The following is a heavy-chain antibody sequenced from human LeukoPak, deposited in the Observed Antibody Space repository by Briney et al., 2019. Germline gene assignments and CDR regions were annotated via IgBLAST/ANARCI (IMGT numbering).Heavy chain of an antibody. CDR1: GYTFTSYG. J-gene: IGHJ5*02. V-gene: IGHV1-18*01. CDR3: AREDGSYGSNCFDP. CDR2: ISAYNGNT. D-gene: IGHD5-18*01. Sequence: GASVKVSCKASGYTFTSYGISWVRQAPGQGLEWMGWISAYNGNTNYAQKLQGRVTMTTDTSTSTAYMELRSLRSDDTAVYYCAREDGSYGSNCFDPWGQGTLVTVSS.